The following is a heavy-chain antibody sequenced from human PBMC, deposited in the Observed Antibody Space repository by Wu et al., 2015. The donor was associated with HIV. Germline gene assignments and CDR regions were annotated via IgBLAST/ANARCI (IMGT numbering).Heavy chain of an antibody. J-gene: IGHJ6*03. CDR2: INPNSGGT. Sequence: LEQSGAQIQKSGASVTVSCKTSGYTFSDYYMHWVRQAPGQGLEWMGWINPNSGGTNYAQKFQGRVTMTRDTSISTAYMELSRLRSDDTAVYYCARWAGGVTYYYYMTSGRKDDRSPS. CDR3: ARWAGGVTYYYYMTS. CDR1: GYTFSDYY. D-gene: IGHD3-16*01. V-gene: IGHV1-2*02.